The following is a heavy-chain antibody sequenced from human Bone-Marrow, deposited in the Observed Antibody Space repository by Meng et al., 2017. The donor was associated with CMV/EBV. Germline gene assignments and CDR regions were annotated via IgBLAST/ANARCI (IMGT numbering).Heavy chain of an antibody. D-gene: IGHD1-26*01. V-gene: IGHV4-39*07. J-gene: IGHJ4*02. CDR2: IYYTGST. CDR1: GGSINNTGYY. Sequence: SETLSLTCTVPGGSINNTGYYWGWIRQSPGKGLEWIANIYYTGSTYYDLSLRSRVTISVDTSKSQFSLNLYSVTAADTAVYYCAREQWELLGAFDFWGQGIRVTGSS. CDR3: AREQWELLGAFDF.